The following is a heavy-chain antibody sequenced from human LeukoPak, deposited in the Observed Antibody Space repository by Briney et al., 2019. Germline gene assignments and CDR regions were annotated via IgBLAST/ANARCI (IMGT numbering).Heavy chain of an antibody. D-gene: IGHD3-22*01. J-gene: IGHJ4*02. CDR3: ASAGSSGYSPPVGY. Sequence: SETLSLTCAVYGGSFSGYYWSWIRQPPGKGLEWIGEINHSGSTSYNPSLKSRVTISVDTSKNQFSLKLSSVTAADTAVYYCASAGSSGYSPPVGYWGQGTLVTVSS. CDR2: INHSGST. V-gene: IGHV4-34*01. CDR1: GGSFSGYY.